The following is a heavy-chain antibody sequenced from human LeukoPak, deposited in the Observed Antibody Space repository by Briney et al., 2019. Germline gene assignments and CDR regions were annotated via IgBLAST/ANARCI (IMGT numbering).Heavy chain of an antibody. Sequence: GGSLRLSCAASGFTLSDYYISWIRQAPGKGLEWVSYISSSSSYIYYADSVKGRFTISRDNAKNSLYLQMNSLRAEDTAVYYCASYSSSWEGDYWGQGTLVTVSS. CDR3: ASYSSSWEGDY. CDR1: GFTLSDYY. D-gene: IGHD6-13*01. J-gene: IGHJ4*02. V-gene: IGHV3-11*06. CDR2: ISSSSSYI.